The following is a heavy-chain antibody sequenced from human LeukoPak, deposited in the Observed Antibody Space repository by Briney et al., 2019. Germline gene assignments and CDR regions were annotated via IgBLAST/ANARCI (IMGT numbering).Heavy chain of an antibody. CDR1: GFTFSTYA. CDR3: AKSSGRGYYLFDY. D-gene: IGHD6-25*01. Sequence: GGSLRLSCAVSGFTFSTYAMSWVRQAPGKGLEWVSFISDSGGRTYYADSVKGRFIISRDNSKNTLNLQMDSLRGEDTAVYYCAKSSGRGYYLFDYWGQGTLVTVSS. J-gene: IGHJ4*02. V-gene: IGHV3-23*01. CDR2: ISDSGGRT.